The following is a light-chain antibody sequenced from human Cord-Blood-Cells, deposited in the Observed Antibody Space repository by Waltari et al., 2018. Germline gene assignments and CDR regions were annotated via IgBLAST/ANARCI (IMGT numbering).Light chain of an antibody. V-gene: IGLV2-8*01. CDR3: SSYAGSNTYVV. CDR2: EVS. Sequence: QSALTQPPSASGSPGQSVTIPCTGTSSDVGGYNYVSWYQQHPGKAPKLIIFEVSKRPSAVPDRFSGSKSGNTASLTVSGLQDEDEADYYCSSYAGSNTYVVFGGGTKLTVL. CDR1: SSDVGGYNY. J-gene: IGLJ2*01.